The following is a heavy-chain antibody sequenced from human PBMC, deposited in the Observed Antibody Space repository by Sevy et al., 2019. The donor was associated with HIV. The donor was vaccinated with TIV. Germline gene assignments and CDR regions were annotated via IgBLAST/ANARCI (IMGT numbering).Heavy chain of an antibody. CDR1: GFTFSKYS. D-gene: IGHD2-8*01. CDR2: LSFGCGEI. V-gene: IGHV3-23*01. CDR3: AREGCTKPHDY. J-gene: IGHJ4*02. Sequence: GGSLRLSCAASGFTFSKYSMSWVRQPPGNGLEWVSTLSFGCGEINYADSVKGRLTISRDNSKSSVYLQMNNLRPEDTAVYYCAREGCTKPHDYSGQGTLVTVSS.